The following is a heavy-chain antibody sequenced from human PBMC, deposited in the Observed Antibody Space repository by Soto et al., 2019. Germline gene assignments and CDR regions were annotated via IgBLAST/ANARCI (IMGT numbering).Heavy chain of an antibody. CDR2: INSDGSST. Sequence: GGSLRLSCAASGFTFSSYWMHWVRQAPGKGLVWVSRINSDGSSTSYADSVKGRFTISRDNAKNTLYLQMNSLRAEDTAVYYCASSGSYYFAFDIWGQGTMVTVSS. J-gene: IGHJ3*02. CDR3: ASSGSYYFAFDI. CDR1: GFTFSSYW. D-gene: IGHD1-26*01. V-gene: IGHV3-74*01.